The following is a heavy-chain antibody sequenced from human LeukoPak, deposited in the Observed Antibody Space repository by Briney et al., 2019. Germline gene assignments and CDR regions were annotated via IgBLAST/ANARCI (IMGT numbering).Heavy chain of an antibody. V-gene: IGHV1-2*02. J-gene: IGHJ4*02. CDR1: GYTLTDYY. D-gene: IGHD3-9*01. CDR3: ARDLGLRYFDWPLHY. Sequence: ASVKVSCKASGYTLTDYYVHWVRQAPGQGLEWMGWIYPNSGGTNYAQKFQGRVTMTRDTSISTAYMELSRLRSDDTAVYYCARDLGLRYFDWPLHYWGQGTLVTVSS. CDR2: IYPNSGGT.